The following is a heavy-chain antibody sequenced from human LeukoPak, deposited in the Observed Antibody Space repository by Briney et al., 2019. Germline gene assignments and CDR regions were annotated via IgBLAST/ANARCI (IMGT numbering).Heavy chain of an antibody. CDR2: ISYDGSNK. Sequence: PGRSLRLSCAASGFTFSSYAMHWVRQAPGKGLEWVAVISYDGSNKYYADSVKGRFTISRDNSKNTLYLQMNSLRAEDTAVYYCARATNDAFDIWGQGTMVTVSS. V-gene: IGHV3-30-3*01. J-gene: IGHJ3*02. CDR3: ARATNDAFDI. CDR1: GFTFSSYA. D-gene: IGHD1-1*01.